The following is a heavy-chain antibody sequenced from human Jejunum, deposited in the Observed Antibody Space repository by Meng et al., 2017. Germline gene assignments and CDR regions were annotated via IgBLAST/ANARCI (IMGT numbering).Heavy chain of an antibody. D-gene: IGHD1-14*01. V-gene: IGHV4-4*02. CDR3: ARAIRERYFDS. CDR2: VWPSGAT. J-gene: IGHJ4*02. CDR1: GVSTTAPFY. Sequence: VPLQESGPGLVKPSGTLSLPCTVSGVSTTAPFYWTWIRQAPGKGLEWIGEVWPSGATYYNPSLSSRITISIDTSNNQFSLEVAFLTAADTAVYYCARAIRERYFDSWDQGTLVTVSS.